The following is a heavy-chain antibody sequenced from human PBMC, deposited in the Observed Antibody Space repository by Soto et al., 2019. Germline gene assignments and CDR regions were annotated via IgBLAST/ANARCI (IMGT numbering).Heavy chain of an antibody. CDR1: GFTFSSYA. J-gene: IGHJ4*02. Sequence: GGSLRLSCAASGFTFSSYAMHWVRQAPGKGLEWVAVISYDGSNKYYADSVKGRFTISRDNSKNTLYLQMNSLRAEDTAVYYCASVKPAQWLDYYFDYWGQGTLVTVSS. CDR3: ASVKPAQWLDYYFDY. CDR2: ISYDGSNK. D-gene: IGHD6-19*01. V-gene: IGHV3-30-3*01.